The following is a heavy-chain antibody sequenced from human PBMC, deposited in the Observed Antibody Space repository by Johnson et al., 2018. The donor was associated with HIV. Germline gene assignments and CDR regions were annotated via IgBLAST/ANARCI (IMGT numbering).Heavy chain of an antibody. Sequence: QVQLVESGGGVVQPGGSLRLSCAASGFTFSSYGMHWVRQAPGKGLEWVAFIRYDGSNKYYADSVKGRFTISSDTARTSLFLQMTSLRAEDSAVYYCARDSYSGGGSYSWGQGTMVTVSS. V-gene: IGHV3-30*02. CDR3: ARDSYSGGGSYS. CDR2: IRYDGSNK. D-gene: IGHD1-26*01. J-gene: IGHJ3*01. CDR1: GFTFSSYG.